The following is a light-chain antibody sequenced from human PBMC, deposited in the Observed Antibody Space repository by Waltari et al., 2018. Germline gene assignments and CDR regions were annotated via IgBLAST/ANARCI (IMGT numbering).Light chain of an antibody. CDR2: DVT. CDR3: SSYTSSSTSLYV. V-gene: IGLV2-14*03. Sequence: QSALTQPASVSGSPGQSITIPCTGTSSDVGGYNHVSWYQHHPGKAPRVKIFDVTKRPSGVSNRFAGSKSGNTASLTISGLQAEDEADYYCSSYTSSSTSLYVFGTGTKVTVL. CDR1: SSDVGGYNH. J-gene: IGLJ1*01.